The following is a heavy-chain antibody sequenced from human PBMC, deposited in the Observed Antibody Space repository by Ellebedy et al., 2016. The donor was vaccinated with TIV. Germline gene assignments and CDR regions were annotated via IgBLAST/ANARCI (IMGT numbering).Heavy chain of an antibody. CDR2: IHDTGST. Sequence: SETLSLTCTVSGGSISSYSWGLIRQPPGKGLEWIGYIHDTGSTNYNPSLRSRVTISTDTSKNQLSLKVTSTTAADTACYYCARARPRWDTDSKLPHDAFDIWGQGTMVTVSS. CDR1: GGSISSYS. CDR3: ARARPRWDTDSKLPHDAFDI. D-gene: IGHD5-18*01. V-gene: IGHV4-59*01. J-gene: IGHJ3*02.